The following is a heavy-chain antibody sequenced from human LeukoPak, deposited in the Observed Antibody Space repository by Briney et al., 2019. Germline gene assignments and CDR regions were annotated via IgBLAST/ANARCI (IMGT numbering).Heavy chain of an antibody. D-gene: IGHD3-22*01. J-gene: IGHJ5*02. Sequence: SVKVSCKASGGTFSSYAISWVRQAPGQGLEWMGGIIPIFGTANYAQKFQGRVTITADESTSTAHMELSSLRSEDTAVYYCARLGPFYDSSSYGDYNWFDPWGQGTLVTVSS. CDR2: IIPIFGTA. CDR3: ARLGPFYDSSSYGDYNWFDP. CDR1: GGTFSSYA. V-gene: IGHV1-69*13.